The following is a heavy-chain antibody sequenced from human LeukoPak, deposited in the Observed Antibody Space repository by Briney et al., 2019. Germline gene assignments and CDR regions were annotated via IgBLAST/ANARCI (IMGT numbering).Heavy chain of an antibody. D-gene: IGHD3-10*01. V-gene: IGHV3-23*01. CDR1: GSTFSGYA. CDR2: ISGSGGST. Sequence: PGGSLRLSCAVSGSTFSGYAMSWVRQAPGKGLEWVSVISGSGGSTYHADSVKGRFTISRDNSKNTLYLQMNSLRAEDTAVYYCAKSLRGRETSSFDYWGQGTLVTVSS. J-gene: IGHJ4*02. CDR3: AKSLRGRETSSFDY.